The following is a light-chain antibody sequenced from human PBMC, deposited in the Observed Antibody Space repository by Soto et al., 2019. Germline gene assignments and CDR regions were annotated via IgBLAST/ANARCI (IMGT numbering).Light chain of an antibody. CDR1: QSVSSY. V-gene: IGKV3-11*01. J-gene: IGKJ1*01. CDR2: DAS. CDR3: QQRLMT. Sequence: EIVLTQSPGTLSLSPEERATLSCRASQSVSSYLAWYQQKPGQAPRLLIYDASSRVAGIPARFRGSGSGTDFTLTISSLEPEDFAVYYCQQRLMTFGQGTKVDIK.